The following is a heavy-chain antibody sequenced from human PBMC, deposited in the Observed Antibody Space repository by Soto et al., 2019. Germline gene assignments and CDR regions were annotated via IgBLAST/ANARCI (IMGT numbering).Heavy chain of an antibody. CDR1: GYTFTGYY. CDR2: INPNSGGT. J-gene: IGHJ4*02. CDR3: AIPPLEKGYSYGSVDY. Sequence: ASVKVSCKASGYTFTGYYMHWVRQAPGQGLEWMGWINPNSGGTNYARKFQGRVTMTRDTSISTAYMELSRLRSDDTAVYYCAIPPLEKGYSYGSVDYWGQGTLVTVSS. V-gene: IGHV1-2*02. D-gene: IGHD5-18*01.